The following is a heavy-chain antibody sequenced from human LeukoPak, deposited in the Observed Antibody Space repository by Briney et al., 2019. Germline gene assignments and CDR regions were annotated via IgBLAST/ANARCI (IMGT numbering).Heavy chain of an antibody. D-gene: IGHD2-2*01. Sequence: ASVKVSCKASGGTFSSYAISWVRQAPGQGLEWMGGIIPIFGTANYAQKFQGRVTITADESTSKAYMELSSLRSEDTTVYYCARGRLGYCSSTSCPRRPSSYFDYWGQGTLVTVSS. CDR3: ARGRLGYCSSTSCPRRPSSYFDY. CDR1: GGTFSSYA. CDR2: IIPIFGTA. V-gene: IGHV1-69*13. J-gene: IGHJ4*02.